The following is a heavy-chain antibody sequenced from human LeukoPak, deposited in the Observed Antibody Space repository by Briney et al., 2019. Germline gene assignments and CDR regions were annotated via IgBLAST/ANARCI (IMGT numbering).Heavy chain of an antibody. J-gene: IGHJ4*02. CDR1: GFTFSSYW. CDR3: ARRAVAGTNDY. Sequence: GGSLRLSCAASGFTFSSYWMSWVRQAPGKGLEWVANIKEDGNEKYYVDSVKGRFTISRDNARNSLYLQMNSLRVEDTAVYYCARRAVAGTNDYWGQGTLVTVSS. CDR2: IKEDGNEK. D-gene: IGHD6-19*01. V-gene: IGHV3-7*01.